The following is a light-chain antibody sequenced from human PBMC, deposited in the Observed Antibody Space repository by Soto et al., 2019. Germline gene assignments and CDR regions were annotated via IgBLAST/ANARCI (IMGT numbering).Light chain of an antibody. Sequence: QSALTQPPSASGTPGQSVTIPCTGTSSDVGDYNYVSWYQQHPGKAPKLVIYEVSRRPSGVPDRFSGSKSGNTASLTVSGLHAEDAADYYCSSNAGSNTLVFGGGTKVTVL. CDR3: SSNAGSNTLV. V-gene: IGLV2-8*01. CDR2: EVS. CDR1: SSDVGDYNY. J-gene: IGLJ2*01.